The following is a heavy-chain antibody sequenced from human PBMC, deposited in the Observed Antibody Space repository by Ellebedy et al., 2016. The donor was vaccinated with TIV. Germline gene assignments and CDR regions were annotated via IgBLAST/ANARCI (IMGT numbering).Heavy chain of an antibody. CDR1: GYTFTSYD. CDR3: ARGPRYSYASDY. CDR2: IIPIFGTA. J-gene: IGHJ4*02. D-gene: IGHD5-18*01. Sequence: ASVKVSCKASGYTFTSYDINWVRQATGQGLEWMGGIIPIFGTANYAQKFQGRVTITADESTSTAYMELSSLRSEDTAVYYCARGPRYSYASDYWGQGTLVTVSS. V-gene: IGHV1-69*13.